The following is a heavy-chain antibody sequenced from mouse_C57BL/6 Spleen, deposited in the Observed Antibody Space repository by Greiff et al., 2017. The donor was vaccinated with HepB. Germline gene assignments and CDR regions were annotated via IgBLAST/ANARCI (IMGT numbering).Heavy chain of an antibody. D-gene: IGHD1-1*01. Sequence: VQLVESGPELVKPGASVKISCKASGYTFTDYYINWVKQRPGQGLEWIGWIFPGSGSTYYNEKFKGKATLTVDKSSSTAYMLLSSLTSEDSAVYFCARGDLLLRSFDYWGQGTTLTVSS. V-gene: IGHV1-75*01. J-gene: IGHJ2*01. CDR3: ARGDLLLRSFDY. CDR2: IFPGSGST. CDR1: GYTFTDYY.